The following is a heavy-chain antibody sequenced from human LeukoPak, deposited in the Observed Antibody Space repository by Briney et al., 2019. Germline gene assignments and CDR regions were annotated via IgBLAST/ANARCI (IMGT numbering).Heavy chain of an antibody. V-gene: IGHV3-53*01. D-gene: IGHD6-19*01. CDR3: ARDGAVAGPGNFDY. J-gene: IGHJ4*02. CDR2: IYSGGST. Sequence: PGGSLRLSCAASGFTVSSNYMSWVRQAPGKGLEWVSVIYSGGSTYYADSVKGRFTISRDNSKNTLYLQMNSLRAEDTAVYYCARDGAVAGPGNFDYWGQGTLVTVSS. CDR1: GFTVSSNY.